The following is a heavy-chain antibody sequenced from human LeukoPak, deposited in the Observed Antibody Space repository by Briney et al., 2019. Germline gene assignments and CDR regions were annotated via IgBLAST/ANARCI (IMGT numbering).Heavy chain of an antibody. CDR2: INPNSGGT. V-gene: IGHV1-2*06. CDR3: ARAPGRARYYYYYMDV. D-gene: IGHD4/OR15-4a*01. CDR1: GYTFTGYY. J-gene: IGHJ6*03. Sequence: GASVKVSCKASGYTFTGYYMHWVRQAPGQGLEWMGRINPNSGGTNYAQKFQGRVTMTRDTSISTAYMELSSLRSEDTAVYYCARAPGRARYYYYYMDVWGKGTTVTVSS.